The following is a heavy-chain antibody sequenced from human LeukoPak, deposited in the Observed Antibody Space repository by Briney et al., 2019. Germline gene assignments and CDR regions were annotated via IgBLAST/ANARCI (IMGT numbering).Heavy chain of an antibody. CDR1: GFRFSNYE. CDR3: ASLWELTMA. CDR2: ISIGGDTR. V-gene: IGHV3-48*03. J-gene: IGHJ5*02. D-gene: IGHD3-16*01. Sequence: GGSLRLSCAASGFRFSNYEMDWVRQAPGKGLEWVSYISIGGDTRHYADSVKGRFTISRDNTKNSVYLQMNSLRAEDTAVYFCASLWELTMAWGQGTLVTVSS.